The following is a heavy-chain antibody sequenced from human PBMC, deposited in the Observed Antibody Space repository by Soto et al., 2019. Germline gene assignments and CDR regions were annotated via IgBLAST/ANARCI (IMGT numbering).Heavy chain of an antibody. CDR1: GGAITSHY. D-gene: IGHD3-10*01. Sequence: LSLTCSVSGGAITSHYCSWFRQPPGKGLEGIGYIHHSGSTSYNPSLKSRVTMSVDTSKNQFSLKVNSVTAADTALYYCARQGFGPLHGLVDVWGPGTTVTVSS. CDR3: ARQGFGPLHGLVDV. V-gene: IGHV4-59*08. CDR2: IHHSGST. J-gene: IGHJ6*02.